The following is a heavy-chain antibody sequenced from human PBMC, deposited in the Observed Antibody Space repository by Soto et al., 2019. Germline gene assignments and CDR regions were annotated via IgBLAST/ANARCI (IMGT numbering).Heavy chain of an antibody. J-gene: IGHJ4*02. CDR3: ARYGLRRGFGY. V-gene: IGHV4-34*01. Sequence: PSETLSLTCAVYGGSFSGYYWSWIRQPPGKGLEWIGEINHSGSTNYNPSLKSRVTISVDTSKNQFSLKLGSVTAADTAVYYCARYGLRRGFGYWGQGTLVTVSS. CDR2: INHSGST. D-gene: IGHD4-17*01. CDR1: GGSFSGYY.